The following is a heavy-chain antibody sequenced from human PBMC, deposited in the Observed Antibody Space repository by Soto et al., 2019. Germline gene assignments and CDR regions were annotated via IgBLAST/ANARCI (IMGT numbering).Heavy chain of an antibody. CDR2: IYHSGSI. CDR3: ATSQLGEYFDN. V-gene: IGHV4-4*02. CDR1: GDSISSSLW. D-gene: IGHD1-1*01. J-gene: IGHJ4*02. Sequence: SETLSLACDVSGDSISSSLWWSWVRQTPGKGLEWIGEIYHSGSINYNPSLKSRVTISADRSKNQFSLTLTAVTAADTAVYYCATSQLGEYFDNWGQGTLVTVSS.